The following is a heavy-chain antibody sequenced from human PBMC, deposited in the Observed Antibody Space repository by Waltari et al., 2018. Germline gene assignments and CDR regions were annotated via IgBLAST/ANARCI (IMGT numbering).Heavy chain of an antibody. V-gene: IGHV4-39*01. CDR3: ARFSKSANWFDP. CDR2: ISYSGST. CDR1: GGSIPSSSYF. D-gene: IGHD3-3*02. J-gene: IGHJ5*02. Sequence: QLQLQESGPGLVKPSETLSLPCPVSGGSIPSSSYFWGWIRQPPGKGLEWIGTISYSGSTYYNPSLMSRVTISVDTSKNQFSLKLSSVTAAETAVFYCARFSKSANWFDPWGQGTLVTVSS.